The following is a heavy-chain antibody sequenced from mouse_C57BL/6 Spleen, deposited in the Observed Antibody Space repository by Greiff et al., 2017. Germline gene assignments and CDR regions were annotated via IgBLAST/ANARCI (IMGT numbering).Heavy chain of an antibody. CDR2: IHPNSGST. D-gene: IGHD2-4*01. Sequence: QVQLQQPGAELVKPGASVKLSCKASGYTFTSYWMHWVKQRPGQGLEWIGMIHPNSGSTNYNEKFKSQATLTVDKSSSTAYMQLSSLTSEGAAVYYCARGGIYYDYDGRPSWFAYWGQGTLVTVSA. J-gene: IGHJ3*01. CDR3: ARGGIYYDYDGRPSWFAY. V-gene: IGHV1-64*01. CDR1: GYTFTSYW.